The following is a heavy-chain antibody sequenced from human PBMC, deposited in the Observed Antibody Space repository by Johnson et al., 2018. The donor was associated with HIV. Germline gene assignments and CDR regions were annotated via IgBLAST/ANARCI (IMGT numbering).Heavy chain of an antibody. D-gene: IGHD2-2*01. CDR2: ISSDGNNK. J-gene: IGHJ3*02. Sequence: QVQLVESGGGLVQPGGSLRLSCAASGFTFSSYDMHWVRQATGKGLEWVAVISSDGNNKFYSDSVKGRFTVSRDNSKNTLYLQMNSLRGDDTAVYYCARPAIVVLPAGAFDIWGPGTMVTVSS. CDR1: GFTFSSYD. CDR3: ARPAIVVLPAGAFDI. V-gene: IGHV3-30*03.